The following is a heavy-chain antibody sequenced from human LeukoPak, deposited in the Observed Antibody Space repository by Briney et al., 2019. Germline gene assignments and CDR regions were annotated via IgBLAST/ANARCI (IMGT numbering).Heavy chain of an antibody. V-gene: IGHV4-59*01. D-gene: IGHD3-3*01. CDR3: ARGSDFWSGYSFDY. J-gene: IGHJ4*02. CDR2: VYYSGST. Sequence: PSETLSLTCIVSGGSISTYYWSWIRQPPGKGLEWIGYVYYSGSTDYDPSLKSRVTISVDTSKNQFFLKLNSVTAADTAVYYCARGSDFWSGYSFDYWGQGTLVTVSS. CDR1: GGSISTYY.